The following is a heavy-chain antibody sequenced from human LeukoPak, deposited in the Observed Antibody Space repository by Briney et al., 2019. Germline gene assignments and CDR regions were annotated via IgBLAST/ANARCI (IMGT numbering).Heavy chain of an antibody. J-gene: IGHJ4*02. D-gene: IGHD3-16*01. Sequence: SETLSLTCTVSGGSISSSSYYWGWIRQPPGKGLEWIGSIYYSGSTNYNPSLKSRVTISADTSKNQFSLKVDALTAADTAIYYCARGGGVGSTSLDYWGQGILVTVSS. CDR3: ARGGGVGSTSLDY. V-gene: IGHV4-39*07. CDR2: IYYSGST. CDR1: GGSISSSSYY.